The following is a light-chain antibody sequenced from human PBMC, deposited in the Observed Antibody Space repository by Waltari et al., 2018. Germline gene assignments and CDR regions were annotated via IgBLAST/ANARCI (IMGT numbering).Light chain of an antibody. CDR1: QSVLSSSNNKNY. Sequence: DVVMTQSPDSLAVSLGERATINCKSSQSVLSSSNNKNYLAWYQQKPGQPPKLLIYWASTRESGVPDRFSGSESWTDFTLTISSLQAEDVAVYYCQQYYSSPFTFGGGTKVEIK. V-gene: IGKV4-1*01. J-gene: IGKJ4*01. CDR2: WAS. CDR3: QQYYSSPFT.